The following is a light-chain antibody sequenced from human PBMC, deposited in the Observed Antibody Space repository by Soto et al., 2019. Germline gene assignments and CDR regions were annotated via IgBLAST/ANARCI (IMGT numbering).Light chain of an antibody. J-gene: IGKJ1*01. CDR2: KAS. CDR3: QQYKTYWT. V-gene: IGKV1-5*03. CDR1: QSITTY. Sequence: DIQMTQSPSSLSASVGDRVTITCRASQSITTYLNWYRQKPGKAPKLLIYKASSLQSGVSSRFSGGGSGTEFTLTISSLQPDDFATYYCQQYKTYWTFGPGTKVDIK.